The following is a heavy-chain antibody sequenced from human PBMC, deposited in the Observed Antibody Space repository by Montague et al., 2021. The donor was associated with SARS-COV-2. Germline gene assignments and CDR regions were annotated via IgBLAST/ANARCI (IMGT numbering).Heavy chain of an antibody. J-gene: IGHJ6*02. D-gene: IGHD1-26*01. CDR2: IKPDGGEK. V-gene: IGHV3-7*03. CDR1: GFTFSSYW. Sequence: SLRLSCAASGFTFSSYWMSWVRRTPGKGLEWVANIKPDGGEKHYVDSVKGRLTISRDNAKNSLNLQMDSLRAEDTALYYCARDSRIVGATGGMDVWGQGTTVIVSS. CDR3: ARDSRIVGATGGMDV.